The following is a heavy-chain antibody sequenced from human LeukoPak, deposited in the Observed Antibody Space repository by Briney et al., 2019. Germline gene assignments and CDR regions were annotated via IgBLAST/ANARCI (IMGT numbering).Heavy chain of an antibody. V-gene: IGHV1-18*01. CDR2: ISAYNGNT. Sequence: ASVKVSCKASGYTFTNYGVSWVRQAPGQGLECMGWISAYNGNTDYAQKFQGRVTMTTDTSTSTAYMERRSLRSDDTAVYYCARVLAYCSSTSCHDYWGQGTLVTVYS. CDR3: ARVLAYCSSTSCHDY. J-gene: IGHJ4*02. CDR1: GYTFTNYG. D-gene: IGHD2-2*01.